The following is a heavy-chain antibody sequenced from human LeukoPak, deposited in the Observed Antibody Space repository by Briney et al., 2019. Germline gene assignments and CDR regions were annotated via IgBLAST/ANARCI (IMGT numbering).Heavy chain of an antibody. Sequence: PGGSLRLSCAASGFTFSSYSMNWVRQAPGKGLEWVSSISSSSSYIYYADSVKGRFTISRDNARNSLYLQMNSLRAEDTAVYYCARDNLVTIFGVVHFDYWGQGTLVTVSS. J-gene: IGHJ4*02. V-gene: IGHV3-21*01. CDR3: ARDNLVTIFGVVHFDY. D-gene: IGHD3-3*01. CDR2: ISSSSSYI. CDR1: GFTFSSYS.